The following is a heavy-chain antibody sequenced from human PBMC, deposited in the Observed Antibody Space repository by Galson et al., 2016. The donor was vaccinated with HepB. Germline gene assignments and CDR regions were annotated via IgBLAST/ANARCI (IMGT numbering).Heavy chain of an antibody. CDR3: ARPSSSSWAFDY. CDR2: ISSSSSYI. J-gene: IGHJ4*02. V-gene: IGHV3-21*01. Sequence: SLRLSCAASGFTFSSYSMNWVRQAPGKGLEWGSSISSSSSYIYYADSVKGRFTISRDNAKNSLYLQMNSLRAEDTAVYYCARPSSSSWAFDYWGQGTLVTVSS. CDR1: GFTFSSYS. D-gene: IGHD6-6*01.